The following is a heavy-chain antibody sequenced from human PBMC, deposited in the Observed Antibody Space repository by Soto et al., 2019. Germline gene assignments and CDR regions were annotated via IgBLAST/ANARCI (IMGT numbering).Heavy chain of an antibody. D-gene: IGHD4-17*01. CDR2: IYPGDSDT. Sequence: GESLKISCKGSGYSFTSYWIGWVRQMPGKGLEWMGIIYPGDSDTRYSPSFQGQVTISADKSISTAYLQWSSLKASDTAMYYCARMVRSTVVSSYYYYYGMDVWGQGTTVTVSS. V-gene: IGHV5-51*01. J-gene: IGHJ6*02. CDR3: ARMVRSTVVSSYYYYYGMDV. CDR1: GYSFTSYW.